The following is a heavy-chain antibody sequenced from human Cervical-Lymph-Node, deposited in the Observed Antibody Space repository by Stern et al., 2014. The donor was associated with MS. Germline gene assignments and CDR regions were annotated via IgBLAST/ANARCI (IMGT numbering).Heavy chain of an antibody. D-gene: IGHD6-19*01. CDR3: AHSRIAVAGYYYYGMDV. V-gene: IGHV2-5*02. CDR2: IYWDDDK. Sequence: QITLKESGPTLVKPTQTLTLTCTFSGFSLSTSGVGVGWIRQPPGKALEWLALIYWDDDKRYSPSLKSRLTITKDTSKNQVVLTMTNMDPVDTATYYCAHSRIAVAGYYYYGMDVWGQWTTVTVSS. J-gene: IGHJ6*02. CDR1: GFSLSTSGVG.